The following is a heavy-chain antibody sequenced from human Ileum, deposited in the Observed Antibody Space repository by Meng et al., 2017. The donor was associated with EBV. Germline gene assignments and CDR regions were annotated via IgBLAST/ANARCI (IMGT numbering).Heavy chain of an antibody. CDR1: DLYITNNYW. V-gene: IGHV4-4*02. Sequence: QVQVYELGPGLVKPSGTLSLTCIVSDLYITNNYWWSWVRQPPGKGLEWIGEIYYSGNTYYNPSLKSRVTISVDKSNNQFSLRLSSVTAADTAVYYCARGGSGYYYGSGFDYWGQGTLVTASS. D-gene: IGHD3-10*01. CDR3: ARGGSGYYYGSGFDY. CDR2: IYYSGNT. J-gene: IGHJ4*02.